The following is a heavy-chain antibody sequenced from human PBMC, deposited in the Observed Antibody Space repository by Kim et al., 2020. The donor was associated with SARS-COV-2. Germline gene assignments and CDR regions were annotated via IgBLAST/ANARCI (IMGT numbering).Heavy chain of an antibody. CDR1: GGSFSGYY. J-gene: IGHJ4*02. CDR2: INHSGST. CDR3: ARIITIFGVVLFSYPTIFDY. V-gene: IGHV4-34*01. D-gene: IGHD3-3*01. Sequence: SETLSLTCAVYGGSFSGYYWSWIRQPPGKGLEWIGEINHSGSTNYNPSLKSRVTISVDTSKNQFSLKLSSVTAADTAVYYCARIITIFGVVLFSYPTIFDYWGQGTLVTVSS.